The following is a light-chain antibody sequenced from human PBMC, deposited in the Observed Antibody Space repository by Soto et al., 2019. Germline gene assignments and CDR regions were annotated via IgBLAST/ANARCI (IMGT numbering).Light chain of an antibody. V-gene: IGKV3-11*01. CDR3: KQRQNLPWT. J-gene: IGKJ1*01. CDR2: ATS. Sequence: EIVLTQSPATLSLSPGERATLSCRASQSVSSYLAWYQQKPGQAPRLLIYATSNRATGIPARFSGSGSGTDFTLTISSLEPEDFAVYYCKQRQNLPWTFGQGTKVEIK. CDR1: QSVSSY.